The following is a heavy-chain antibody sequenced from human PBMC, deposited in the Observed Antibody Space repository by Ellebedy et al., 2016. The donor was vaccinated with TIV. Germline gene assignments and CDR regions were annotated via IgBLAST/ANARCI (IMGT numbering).Heavy chain of an antibody. CDR2: IYYSGST. J-gene: IGHJ4*02. CDR1: GGSISSYY. V-gene: IGHV4-59*01. CDR3: ARGDFWSGYPLFDY. D-gene: IGHD3-3*01. Sequence: MPSETLSLTCTVSGGSISSYYWSWIRQPPGKGLEWIGYIYYSGSTNYNPSLKSRVTISVDTSKNQFSLKLSSVTAADTAVYYCARGDFWSGYPLFDYWGQGTLVTVSS.